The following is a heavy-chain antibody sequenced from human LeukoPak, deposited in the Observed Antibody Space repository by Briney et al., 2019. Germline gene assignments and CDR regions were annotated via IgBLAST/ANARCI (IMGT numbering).Heavy chain of an antibody. D-gene: IGHD2-15*01. J-gene: IGHJ4*02. CDR3: ARSPPRYCSGGSCPSSFDY. CDR1: GFTFSSYA. Sequence: GGSLRLSCAASGFTFSSYAMSWVRQAPGKGLEWVSAISGSGGSAYYADSVKGRFTISRDNSKNTLYLQMHSLRAEDRAVYYCARSPPRYCSGGSCPSSFDYWGQGTLVTVSS. V-gene: IGHV3-23*01. CDR2: ISGSGGSA.